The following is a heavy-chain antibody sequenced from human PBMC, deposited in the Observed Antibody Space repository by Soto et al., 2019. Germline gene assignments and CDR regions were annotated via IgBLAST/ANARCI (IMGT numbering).Heavy chain of an antibody. Sequence: QVQLVQSGAEVKKPGSSVKVSCKASGGTFSSYAISWVRQAPGQGLEWMGGIIPIFGRANYAQKVQGRVNFIAHESTNTDYIELSSLTSYDTAVYYCARGRYDRGGYHYGYWGQGTPVTVSS. CDR3: ARGRYDRGGYHYGY. V-gene: IGHV1-69*12. CDR1: GGTFSSYA. D-gene: IGHD3-22*01. CDR2: IIPIFGRA. J-gene: IGHJ4*02.